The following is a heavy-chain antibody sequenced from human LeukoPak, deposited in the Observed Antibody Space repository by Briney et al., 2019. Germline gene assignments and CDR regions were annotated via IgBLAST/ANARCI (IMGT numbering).Heavy chain of an antibody. V-gene: IGHV4-39*01. CDR2: IHYTGST. CDR1: GGSIDTSIYY. Sequence: PSETLSLTCTVSGGSIDTSIYYWGWIRQPPGKGLEWIGSIHYTGSTYRNPSLRSRVTISVDTSKNPFSLKVTSVPAADTAVYYCLRLGSASYYKSLDDWGQGTLVTVSS. J-gene: IGHJ4*02. D-gene: IGHD3-10*01. CDR3: LRLGSASYYKSLDD.